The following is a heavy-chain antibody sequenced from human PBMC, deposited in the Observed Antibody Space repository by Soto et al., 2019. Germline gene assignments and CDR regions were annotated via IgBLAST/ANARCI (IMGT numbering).Heavy chain of an antibody. CDR1: GFTFSSYA. J-gene: IGHJ4*02. Sequence: GGSLRLSCAASGFTFSSYAMSWVRQAPGKGLEWVSAISGSGGSTYYADSVKGRFTISRDNSKNTLYLQMNSLRAKDTAVYYCAKAPRYYGDYLFSDYWGQGTLVTVSS. CDR2: ISGSGGST. CDR3: AKAPRYYGDYLFSDY. D-gene: IGHD4-17*01. V-gene: IGHV3-23*01.